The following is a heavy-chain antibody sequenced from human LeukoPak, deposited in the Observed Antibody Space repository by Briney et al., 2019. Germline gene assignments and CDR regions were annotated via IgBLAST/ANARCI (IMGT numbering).Heavy chain of an antibody. D-gene: IGHD4-4*01. V-gene: IGHV4-59*08. CDR1: GGSISSYY. J-gene: IGHJ4*02. CDR2: IYYSGST. CDR3: AVYYSNYGYYFDY. Sequence: SETLFLTCTVSGGSISSYYWSWIRQPPGKGLEWIGYIYYSGSTNYNPSLKSRVTISVDTSKNQFSLKLSSVTAADTAVYYCAVYYSNYGYYFDYWGQGTLVTVSS.